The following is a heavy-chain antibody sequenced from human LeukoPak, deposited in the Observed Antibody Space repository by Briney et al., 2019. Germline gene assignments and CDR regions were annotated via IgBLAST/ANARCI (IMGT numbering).Heavy chain of an antibody. D-gene: IGHD1-14*01. J-gene: IGHJ4*02. CDR3: ARDSPLGNWDY. CDR2: ISTNNGNT. V-gene: IGHV1-18*01. CDR1: GYTFTSYG. Sequence: ASVKVSCKASGYTFTSYGITWVRQAPVQGLEWMGWISTNNGNTYYAQKLQGRVTMTTDTSTSTVYMELRSLRSDDTAVYYCARDSPLGNWDYWGQGTLVTVSS.